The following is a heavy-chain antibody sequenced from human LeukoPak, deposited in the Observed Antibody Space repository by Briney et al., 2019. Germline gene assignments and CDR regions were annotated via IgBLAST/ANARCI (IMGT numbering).Heavy chain of an antibody. CDR3: ARDWGNYGGNYFDY. Sequence: SETLSLTCAVYGGSFSGYYWSWIRQPPGKGLEWIGEINHSGSTNYNPSLKSRVTISVDTSKNQFSLKLSSVTAADTAMYYCARDWGNYGGNYFDYWGQGTLVTVSS. CDR2: INHSGST. D-gene: IGHD4-23*01. CDR1: GGSFSGYY. V-gene: IGHV4-34*01. J-gene: IGHJ4*02.